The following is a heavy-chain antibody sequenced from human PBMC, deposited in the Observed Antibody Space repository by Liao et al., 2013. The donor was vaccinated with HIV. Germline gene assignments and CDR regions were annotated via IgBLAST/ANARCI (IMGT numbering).Heavy chain of an antibody. CDR1: AGSINSGSYY. CDR3: ARDKGDHFYYYYMDV. CDR2: IDTSGST. V-gene: IGHV4-61*02. Sequence: QVQLQESGPGLVKPSQTLSLTCTVSAGSINSGSYYWTWIRQPAGKGLEWIGRIDTSGSTNYNPSLQSRVTISIDTSQNHFSLKLSSVTAADTAVYYCARDKGDHFYYYYMDVWGKGTTVTVSS. D-gene: IGHD3-16*01. J-gene: IGHJ6*03.